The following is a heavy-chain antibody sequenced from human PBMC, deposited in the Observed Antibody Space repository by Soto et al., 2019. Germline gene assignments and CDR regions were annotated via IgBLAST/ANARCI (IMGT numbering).Heavy chain of an antibody. Sequence: PSETLSLTCAVYGGSFSVYYLSWIRQPPGKGLEWIGYIYYSGSTNYNPSLKSRVTISVDTSKNQFSLKLSSVTDADTAVYYCARTPYCSNFDYWGKGPLVTVSS. D-gene: IGHD4-4*01. CDR2: IYYSGST. CDR3: ARTPYCSNFDY. V-gene: IGHV4-59*01. J-gene: IGHJ4*02. CDR1: GGSFSVYY.